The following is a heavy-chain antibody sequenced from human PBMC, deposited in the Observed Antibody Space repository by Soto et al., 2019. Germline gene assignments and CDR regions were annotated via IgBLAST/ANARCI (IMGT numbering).Heavy chain of an antibody. CDR1: GGSFSGYY. CDR3: ARGKISGDCSGGSCYSSWFDP. Sequence: LSLTCAVYGGSFSGYYWSWIRQPLGKGLEWIGEINHSGSTNYNPSLKSRVTISVDTSKNQFSLKLSSVTAADTAVYYCARGKISGDCSGGSCYSSWFDPWGQGTLVTVSS. J-gene: IGHJ5*02. CDR2: INHSGST. V-gene: IGHV4-34*01. D-gene: IGHD2-15*01.